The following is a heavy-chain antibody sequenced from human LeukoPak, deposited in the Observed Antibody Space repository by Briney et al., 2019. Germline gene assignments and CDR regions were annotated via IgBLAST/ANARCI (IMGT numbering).Heavy chain of an antibody. D-gene: IGHD5-24*01. CDR3: AKGGGYNYCHWFDP. J-gene: IGHJ5*02. CDR1: GFTFSSYA. Sequence: GGSLRLSCAASGFTFSSYAMSWVRQAPGKGLDCVSAISGSGGSTYYADSVKGRFTISRDNSQNTLYLQMNSLRAEDTAVYYCAKGGGYNYCHWFDPWGQGTLVTVSS. V-gene: IGHV3-23*01. CDR2: ISGSGGST.